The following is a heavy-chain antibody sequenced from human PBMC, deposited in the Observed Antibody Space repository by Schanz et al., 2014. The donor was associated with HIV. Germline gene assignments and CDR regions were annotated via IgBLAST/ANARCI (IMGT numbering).Heavy chain of an antibody. V-gene: IGHV3-49*05. Sequence: EVQVVESGGGLVKPGRSLRLSCIVSGFSFGDYAMSWFRQAPGKGLEWVSFMRSKAYGGTKKYAASVKGRFTISRDDSKRIAYLQMDSLRTEDTAVYFCTRAIYPRFPLGELSFDPWGQGTLVTVSS. J-gene: IGHJ5*02. CDR3: TRAIYPRFPLGELSFDP. D-gene: IGHD3-16*02. CDR1: GFSFGDYA. CDR2: MRSKAYGGTK.